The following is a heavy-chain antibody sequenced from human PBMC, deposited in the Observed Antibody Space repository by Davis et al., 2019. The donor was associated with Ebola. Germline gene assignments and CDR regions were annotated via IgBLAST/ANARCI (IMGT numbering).Heavy chain of an antibody. CDR1: GGSISSGDYY. Sequence: PSETLSLTCTVSGGSISSGDYYWSWIRQPPGKGLEWIGYIYYSGSPYYNPSLKSRVPIFVDTSTNQFSLNLASVTAADTALYYCAGLLRSLEWGDYWGQGALVAVSS. D-gene: IGHD3-3*01. CDR2: IYYSGSP. J-gene: IGHJ4*02. V-gene: IGHV4-30-4*01. CDR3: AGLLRSLEWGDY.